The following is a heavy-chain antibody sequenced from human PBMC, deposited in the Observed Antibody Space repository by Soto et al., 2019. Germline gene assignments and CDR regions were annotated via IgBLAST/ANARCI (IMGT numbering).Heavy chain of an antibody. CDR3: AADRGYL. Sequence: QMQLVQSGPEVKKPGTSVKVSCKASGFTFTSSSVQWVRQARGQGLEWIGWIVVGTGDTKYAQKFQERVTFDRDISTTTAYMEVSSMTSADSAVYYCAADRGYLWGQGTLVTVSS. V-gene: IGHV1-58*01. CDR2: IVVGTGDT. CDR1: GFTFTSSS. D-gene: IGHD3-10*01. J-gene: IGHJ5*02.